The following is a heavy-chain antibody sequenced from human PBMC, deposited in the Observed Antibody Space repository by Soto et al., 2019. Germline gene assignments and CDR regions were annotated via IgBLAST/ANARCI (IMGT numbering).Heavy chain of an antibody. Sequence: VQLVESGGGVVQPGGSLRLSCAASGFTVSSNYMSWVRQAPGKGLEWVSVIYSGGSTYYADSVKGRFTISRDNSKNTLYLQMNSLRAEDTAVYYCARDTAMVLGDYYGMDVWGQGTTVTVSS. CDR2: IYSGGST. J-gene: IGHJ6*02. CDR1: GFTVSSNY. CDR3: ARDTAMVLGDYYGMDV. V-gene: IGHV3-53*01. D-gene: IGHD5-18*01.